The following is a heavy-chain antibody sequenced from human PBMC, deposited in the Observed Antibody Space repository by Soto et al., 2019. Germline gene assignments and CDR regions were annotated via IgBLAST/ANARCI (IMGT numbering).Heavy chain of an antibody. CDR1: GSTFTGYY. CDR3: ARVRSPYYYDSSGWGGGLDV. CDR2: INPNSGGT. D-gene: IGHD3-22*01. Sequence: ASVKVSCKASGSTFTGYYMHWVRQAPGQGLEWMGWINPNSGGTNYAQKFQGWVTMTRDTSISTAYMEVSRLRSDDTAVYYCARVRSPYYYDSSGWGGGLDVWGQGTTVTVSS. V-gene: IGHV1-2*04. J-gene: IGHJ6*02.